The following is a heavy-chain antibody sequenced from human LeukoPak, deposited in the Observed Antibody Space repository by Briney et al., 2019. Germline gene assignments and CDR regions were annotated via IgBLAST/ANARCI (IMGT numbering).Heavy chain of an antibody. CDR2: ISPSGAT. J-gene: IGHJ5*02. V-gene: IGHV4-4*07. CDR1: GGYTGSHY. CDR3: ARDFYASGFYFWFDP. Sequence: SETLSLTCAVSGGYTGSHYWSWIRQPAGKGLEWIGRISPSGATHYNPSLGSRVTMSVDTSKNYFSLRLSSVTAADTAVYYCARDFYASGFYFWFDPWGQGMLVTVSS. D-gene: IGHD2/OR15-2a*01.